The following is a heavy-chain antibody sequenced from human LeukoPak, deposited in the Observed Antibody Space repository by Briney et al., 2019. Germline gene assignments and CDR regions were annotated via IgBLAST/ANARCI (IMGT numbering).Heavy chain of an antibody. CDR1: GFTFGDYA. V-gene: IGHV3-23*01. D-gene: IGHD5-12*01. CDR3: AKDRVKGNSGYDFFDY. Sequence: PGGSLRLSCTASGFTFGDYAMSWVRQAPGKGLEWVSAISGSGGSTYYADSVKGRFTTSRDNSKNTLYLQMNSLRAEDTAVYYCAKDRVKGNSGYDFFDYWGQGTLVTVSS. J-gene: IGHJ4*02. CDR2: ISGSGGST.